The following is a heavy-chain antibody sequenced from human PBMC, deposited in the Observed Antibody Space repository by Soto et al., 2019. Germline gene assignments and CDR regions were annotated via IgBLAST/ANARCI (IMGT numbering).Heavy chain of an antibody. V-gene: IGHV3-23*01. CDR3: AKGTYYYGSGSYYCFDY. J-gene: IGHJ4*02. CDR2: ISGSGGST. Sequence: GGSLRLSYAASGFTFSSYAMSWVRQAPGKGLEWVSAISGSGGSTYYADSVKGRFTISRDNSKNTLYLQMNSLRAEDTAVYYCAKGTYYYGSGSYYCFDYWGQGTLVTVSS. CDR1: GFTFSSYA. D-gene: IGHD3-10*01.